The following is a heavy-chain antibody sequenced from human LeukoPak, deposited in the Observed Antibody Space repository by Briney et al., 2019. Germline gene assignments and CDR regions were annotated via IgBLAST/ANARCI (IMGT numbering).Heavy chain of an antibody. D-gene: IGHD6-13*01. CDR1: GGSISSGGYY. V-gene: IGHV3-23*01. J-gene: IGHJ6*02. CDR2: ISGSGGST. Sequence: PSETLSLTCTVSGGSISSGGYYWSWIRQHPGKGLEWVSAISGSGGSTYYADSVKGRFTISRDNSKNTLYLQMNSLRAEDTAVYYCANGPRSWYYYYYGMDVWGQGTTVTVSS. CDR3: ANGPRSWYYYYYGMDV.